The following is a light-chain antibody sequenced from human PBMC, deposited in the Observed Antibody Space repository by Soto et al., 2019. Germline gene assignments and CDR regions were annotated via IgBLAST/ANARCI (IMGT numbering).Light chain of an antibody. CDR1: QSISSW. Sequence: DIQMTQPSSTLSASVGDRVTIPCWASQSISSWLAWYQQKPGKAPKLLIYDASSLESGVPARFSGSGSGTEFTLNISSLQPDDFATYYCKQYNRYSCTFGQGTKVDIK. J-gene: IGKJ1*01. CDR3: KQYNRYSCT. CDR2: DAS. V-gene: IGKV1-5*01.